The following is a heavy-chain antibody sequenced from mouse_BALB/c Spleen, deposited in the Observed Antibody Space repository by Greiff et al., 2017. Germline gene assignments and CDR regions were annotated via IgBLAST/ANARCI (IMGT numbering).Heavy chain of an antibody. CDR3: ARLALLRGYFDV. D-gene: IGHD1-2*01. CDR2: ISNGGGST. V-gene: IGHV5-12-2*01. CDR1: GFTFSSYT. J-gene: IGHJ1*01. Sequence: DEHLVESGGGLVQPGGSLKLSCAASGFTFSSYTMSWVRQTPEKRLEWVAYISNGGGSTYYPDTVKGRFTISRDNAKNTLYLQMSSLKSEDTAMYYCARLALLRGYFDVWGAGTTVTVSS.